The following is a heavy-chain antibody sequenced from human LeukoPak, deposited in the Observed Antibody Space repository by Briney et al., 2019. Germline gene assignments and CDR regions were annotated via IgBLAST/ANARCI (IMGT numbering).Heavy chain of an antibody. CDR1: GGSISSSNW. D-gene: IGHD3-3*01. V-gene: IGHV4-4*02. J-gene: IGHJ4*02. Sequence: PSETLSLTCAVSGGSISSSNWWSWARQPPGKGLEWIGRIYTSGSTNYNPSLKSRVTISVDTSKNQFSLKLSSVTAADTAVYYCARDGGADFWSGYPYWGQGTLVTVSS. CDR3: ARDGGADFWSGYPY. CDR2: IYTSGST.